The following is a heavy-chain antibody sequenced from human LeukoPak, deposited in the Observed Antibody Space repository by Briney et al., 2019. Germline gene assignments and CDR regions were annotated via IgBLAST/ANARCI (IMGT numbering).Heavy chain of an antibody. Sequence: GGSLRLSCSASGFTFSSYAMHWVRQASGKGLEYVSAISSNGGSTYYADSVKGRFTISRDNSKNTLYLQMSSLRAEDTAVYYCARSTKGDSDHWGQGTLVTVSS. J-gene: IGHJ4*02. CDR1: GFTFSSYA. CDR2: ISSNGGST. V-gene: IGHV3-64D*06. CDR3: ARSTKGDSDH. D-gene: IGHD3-10*01.